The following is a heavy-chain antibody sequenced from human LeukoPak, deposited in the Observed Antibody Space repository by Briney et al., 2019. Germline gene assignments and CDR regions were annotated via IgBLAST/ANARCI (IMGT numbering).Heavy chain of an antibody. J-gene: IGHJ4*02. V-gene: IGHV4-61*02. CDR1: GGSISSGSYY. CDR2: IYTSGST. CDR3: ARSNCGPCVGNFDY. Sequence: SDTLSLTCTVSGGSISSGSYYWSWIRQPAGKGLEWIGRIYTSGSTNYNPSLKSRVTISVDTSKNQFSLKLSSVTAADTAVYYCARSNCGPCVGNFDYWGQGTLVTVSS. D-gene: IGHD2-21*01.